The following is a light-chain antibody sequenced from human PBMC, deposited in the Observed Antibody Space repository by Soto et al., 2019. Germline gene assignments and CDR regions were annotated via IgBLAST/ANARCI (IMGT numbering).Light chain of an antibody. CDR3: CSYVGSSTLV. V-gene: IGLV2-23*01. Sequence: QSVLTQPASVSGSPGQSITISCTGTSSDVGSYNLVSWYRQHPGKAPKLMIYESSKRPSGLSNRFSGSKSGNTASLTISGLQAEDEADYYCCSYVGSSTLVFGRGTKLTVL. CDR1: SSDVGSYNL. CDR2: ESS. J-gene: IGLJ3*02.